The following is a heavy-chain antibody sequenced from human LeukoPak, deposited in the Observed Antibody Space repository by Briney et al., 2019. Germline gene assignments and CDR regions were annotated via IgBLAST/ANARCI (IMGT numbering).Heavy chain of an antibody. D-gene: IGHD3-9*01. CDR1: GYTFTGYY. CDR2: INPNSGGT. Sequence: GASVKVSCKASGYTFTGYYMHWVRQAPGQGLEWMGWINPNSGGTNYAQKFQGRVTMTRDTSTSTVYMELSSLRSEDTAVYYCARDANYDILTGWRGDAFDIWGQGTMVTVSS. V-gene: IGHV1-2*02. J-gene: IGHJ3*02. CDR3: ARDANYDILTGWRGDAFDI.